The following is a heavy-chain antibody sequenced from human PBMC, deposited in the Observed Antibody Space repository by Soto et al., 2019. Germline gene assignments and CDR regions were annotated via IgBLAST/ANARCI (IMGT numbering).Heavy chain of an antibody. D-gene: IGHD2-2*01. Sequence: SVKVSCKTSGDTFKNYPLNWVRQAPGQGLEWIGRIIPILDITNYAQKFLDRVSIIADKSTNTVYMELSSLTSEDTALYYCSRGLRYCSKSTCYTPSDYWGQGTLVTVSS. V-gene: IGHV1-69*02. J-gene: IGHJ4*02. CDR1: GDTFKNYP. CDR2: IIPILDIT. CDR3: SRGLRYCSKSTCYTPSDY.